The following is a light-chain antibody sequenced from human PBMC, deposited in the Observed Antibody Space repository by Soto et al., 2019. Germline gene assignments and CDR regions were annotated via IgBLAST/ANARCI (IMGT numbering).Light chain of an antibody. CDR2: DTF. Sequence: VLTQSAATLSLSPGERATLSCRASQSVDTRLGWYQQRPGQAPRLLIYDTFNRVTGIPARFSGSGSGTDFTLTISSLEPADFAVYYCQQRSNWPITFGQGTRLEIK. CDR3: QQRSNWPIT. CDR1: QSVDTR. V-gene: IGKV3-11*01. J-gene: IGKJ5*01.